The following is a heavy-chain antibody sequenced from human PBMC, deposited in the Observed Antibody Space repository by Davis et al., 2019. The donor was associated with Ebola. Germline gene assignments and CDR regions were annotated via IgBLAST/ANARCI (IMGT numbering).Heavy chain of an antibody. D-gene: IGHD6-19*01. V-gene: IGHV3-15*01. J-gene: IGHJ2*01. Sequence: GESLKISCAASGFTLSGYDMNWVRQAPGKGLQWVGRIKSKTDDGTIDYTAPVKGRFTISRDDSKNMSFLQMNSLKTEDTAVYYCTTDRMSGGSWYFDLWGRGTLVTVSS. CDR1: GFTLSGYD. CDR3: TTDRMSGGSWYFDL. CDR2: IKSKTDDGTI.